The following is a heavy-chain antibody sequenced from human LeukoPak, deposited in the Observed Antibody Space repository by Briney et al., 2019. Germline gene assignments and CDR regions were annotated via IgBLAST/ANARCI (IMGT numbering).Heavy chain of an antibody. Sequence: SVRVSCKASGYTFSICGFSWVRQAPGQGLEWMGGIIPIFGTANYAQKFQGRVTITADESTSTAYMELSRLRSDDTAVYYCARNGVPAAFFYYYYYMDVWGKGTTVTISS. CDR3: ARNGVPAAFFYYYYYMDV. D-gene: IGHD2-2*01. V-gene: IGHV1-69*13. J-gene: IGHJ6*03. CDR1: GYTFSICG. CDR2: IIPIFGTA.